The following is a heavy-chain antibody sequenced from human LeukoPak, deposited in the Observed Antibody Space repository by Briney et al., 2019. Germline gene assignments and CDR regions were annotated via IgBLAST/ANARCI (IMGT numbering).Heavy chain of an antibody. CDR3: ASPVGNYYYGMDV. CDR1: GFTVSSNY. CDR2: IYSGGST. D-gene: IGHD2-15*01. Sequence: GGSLRLSCAASGFTVSSNYMSWVRQAPGKGLEWVSVIYSGGSTYYADSVKGRFTISRDNSKNTLYLQMNSLRAEDTAVYYCASPVGNYYYGMDVWGQGTTVTVSS. J-gene: IGHJ6*02. V-gene: IGHV3-66*01.